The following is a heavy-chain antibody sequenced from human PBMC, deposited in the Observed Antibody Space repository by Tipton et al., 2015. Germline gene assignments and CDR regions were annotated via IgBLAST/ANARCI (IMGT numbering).Heavy chain of an antibody. CDR3: ARDDPVYYVFDY. CDR1: GGSLTSGTFY. V-gene: IGHV4-61*01. D-gene: IGHD3-10*02. J-gene: IGHJ4*02. Sequence: TLSLTCTVSGGSLTSGTFYWSWIRQPPGKGLEWIGYTYYSGSTHYNPSLKSRVTISIDTSKNQFSLKLISVTAADTAVYYCARDDPVYYVFDYWGQGMLITVAS. CDR2: TYYSGST.